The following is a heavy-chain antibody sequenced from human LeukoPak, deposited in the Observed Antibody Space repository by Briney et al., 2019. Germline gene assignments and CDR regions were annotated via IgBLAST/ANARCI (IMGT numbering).Heavy chain of an antibody. CDR2: VNPSGGST. J-gene: IGHJ5*02. Sequence: ASVKVSCKASGYTFTRYYMNWVRQAPGQGLEWMRIVNPSGGSTNYAQKFQGRVTMTRDTSSSTIYMEVSSLRSEDTAVYYCATSFRAVNWFDPWGQGTLVTVSS. D-gene: IGHD3-10*01. CDR1: GYTFTRYY. CDR3: ATSFRAVNWFDP. V-gene: IGHV1-46*01.